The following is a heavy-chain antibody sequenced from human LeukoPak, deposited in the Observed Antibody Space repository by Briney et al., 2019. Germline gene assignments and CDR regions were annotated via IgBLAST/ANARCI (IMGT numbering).Heavy chain of an antibody. J-gene: IGHJ4*02. CDR3: ASSESYRTPGKY. V-gene: IGHV4-39*01. D-gene: IGHD1-26*01. Sequence: PSETLSLTCTVSGGSISSSSYYWGWIRQPPGKGLEWIGSIYYSGNTYYNPSLKSRVTISVDTSKNQFSLKLSSVTAADTAVYYCASSESYRTPGKYWGQGTLVTVSS. CDR2: IYYSGNT. CDR1: GGSISSSSYY.